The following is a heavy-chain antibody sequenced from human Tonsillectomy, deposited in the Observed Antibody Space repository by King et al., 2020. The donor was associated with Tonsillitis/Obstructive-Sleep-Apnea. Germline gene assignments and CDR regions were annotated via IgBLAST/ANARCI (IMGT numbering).Heavy chain of an antibody. CDR1: GFSLSTSGVG. CDR3: AHRREYCVSNSCYLGGFDY. CDR2: IYWDDDK. Sequence: TLKESGPTLVKPTQTLTLTCTFSGFSLSTSGVGVGWIRQPPGKALEWLALIYWDDDKRYSPSLKSRLTITKDTSKNQVVLTMTNMDPVDTATYYCAHRREYCVSNSCYLGGFDYWGQGTLVTVSS. V-gene: IGHV2-5*02. J-gene: IGHJ4*02. D-gene: IGHD2-2*01.